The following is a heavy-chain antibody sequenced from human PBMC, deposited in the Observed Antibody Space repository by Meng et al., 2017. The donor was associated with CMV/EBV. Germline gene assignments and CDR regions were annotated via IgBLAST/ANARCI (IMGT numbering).Heavy chain of an antibody. D-gene: IGHD3-16*02. CDR2: IYPGDSDT. V-gene: IGHV5-51*01. Sequence: ISCKGPGYSFTSYWIGWVRQMPGKGLEWIGIIYPGDSDTRYSPSFQGQVTISADKSISTAYLQWSSLKASDTAMYYCARLFLSAFDPWGQGTLVTVSS. CDR1: GYSFTSYW. J-gene: IGHJ5*02. CDR3: ARLFLSAFDP.